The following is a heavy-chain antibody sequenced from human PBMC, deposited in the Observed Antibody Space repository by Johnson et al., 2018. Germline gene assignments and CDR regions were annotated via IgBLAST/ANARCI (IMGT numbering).Heavy chain of an antibody. Sequence: QVQLVQSGGGVVQPGRSLRLSCAASGFTFSSYGMHWVRQAPGKGLEWVAVIWYDGSNTYYADSGQGRFTISRDNSKNTLYLQMNSLKTEDTAVYYCPPDHYYDSSGYSFQHWGQGTLVTVSS. CDR2: IWYDGSNT. V-gene: IGHV3-33*01. J-gene: IGHJ1*01. D-gene: IGHD3-22*01. CDR1: GFTFSSYG. CDR3: PPDHYYDSSGYSFQH.